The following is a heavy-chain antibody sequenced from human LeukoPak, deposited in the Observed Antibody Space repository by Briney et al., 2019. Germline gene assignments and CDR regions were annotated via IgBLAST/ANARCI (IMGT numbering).Heavy chain of an antibody. CDR3: TRDGLDYSDMDV. CDR1: GFTLSRYW. V-gene: IGHV3-74*01. CDR2: TNTDGSSI. J-gene: IGHJ6*02. Sequence: GGSLRLSCAVSGFTLSRYWMQWVRQAPGKRLVWVSRTNTDGSSINYPDSVKGLFTISRDNAKNTLYLQMNSLRVEDTAVYYCTRDGLDYSDMDVWGQGTTVTVSS.